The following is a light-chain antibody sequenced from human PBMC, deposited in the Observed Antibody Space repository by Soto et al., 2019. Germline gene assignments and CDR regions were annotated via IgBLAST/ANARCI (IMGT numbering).Light chain of an antibody. CDR2: DAS. V-gene: IGKV3-11*01. J-gene: IGKJ5*01. CDR1: QSVSSY. Sequence: VLVTQSPATLSLSPGERATLSCRASQSVSSYLAWYQQKPGQAPRLLIYDASNRATGIPARFSGSGSGTDFTLTISSLQPEDFATYYCQQANSVPPNTFGQGTRLEIK. CDR3: QQANSVPPNT.